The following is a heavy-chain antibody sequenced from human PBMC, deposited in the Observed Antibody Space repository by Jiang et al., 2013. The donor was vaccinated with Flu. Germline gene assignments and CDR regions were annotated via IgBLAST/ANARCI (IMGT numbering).Heavy chain of an antibody. CDR2: LHYSVST. V-gene: IGHV4-59*08. D-gene: IGHD5-18*01. CDR3: ARRGYSYGYYYFDY. J-gene: IGHJ4*02. Sequence: GPGLVKPSETLSLTCTVSGVSIANYYWSWIRQPPGKGLEWIGYLHYSVSTNYNPSLKSRVSISIDTSKNQFSLKVNSVTAADTAVYYCARRGYSYGYYYFDYWGQGTLVTVSS. CDR1: GVSIANYY.